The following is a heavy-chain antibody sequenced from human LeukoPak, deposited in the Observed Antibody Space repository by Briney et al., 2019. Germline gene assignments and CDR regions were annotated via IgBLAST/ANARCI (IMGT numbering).Heavy chain of an antibody. J-gene: IGHJ3*02. CDR1: GFTFSSYA. CDR2: ISGSGGST. D-gene: IGHD3-16*02. Sequence: GGSLRLSCAASGFTFSSYAMSGVRQAPGKGLEWVSAISGSGGSTYYADSVKGRFTISRDNSKNTLYLQMNSLRAEDTAVYYCAKSVMITFGGVIGAFDIWGQGTMVTVSS. CDR3: AKSVMITFGGVIGAFDI. V-gene: IGHV3-23*01.